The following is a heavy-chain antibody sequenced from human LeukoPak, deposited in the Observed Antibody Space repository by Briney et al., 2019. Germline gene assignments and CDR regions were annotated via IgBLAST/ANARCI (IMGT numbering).Heavy chain of an antibody. D-gene: IGHD6-19*01. J-gene: IGHJ3*02. V-gene: IGHV3-48*02. Sequence: GGSLRLSCAASGFTFGSNSMNWVRQAPGKGLEWVSDITSSSSSIYYADSAKGRFTVSKENTKKSLYLQMNSLRDEDTAVYFCAGSLAVSSVLGLDIWGQGTMVTVAS. CDR3: AGSLAVSSVLGLDI. CDR2: ITSSSSSI. CDR1: GFTFGSNS.